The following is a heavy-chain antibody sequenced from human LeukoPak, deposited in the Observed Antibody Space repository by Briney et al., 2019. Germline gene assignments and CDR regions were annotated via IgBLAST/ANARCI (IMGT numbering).Heavy chain of an antibody. CDR1: GYSFTNYG. CDR2: ISGYNGNR. V-gene: IGHV1-18*01. Sequence: GASVKVSCKASGYSFTNYGISWVRQAPGQGLEWIGWISGYNGNRNYAQSLQDRVTMTTEISTSTAYTELRSLRSDDTAVYYCARQYIAAAVGFDYWGQGTLVTVSS. CDR3: ARQYIAAAVGFDY. D-gene: IGHD6-13*01. J-gene: IGHJ4*02.